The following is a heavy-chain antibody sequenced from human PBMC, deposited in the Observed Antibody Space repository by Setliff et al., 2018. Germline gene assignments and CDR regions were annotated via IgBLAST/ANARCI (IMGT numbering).Heavy chain of an antibody. V-gene: IGHV3-9*01. CDR3: ARDFGPSKNYNFWSGYVDY. Sequence: AGGSLRLSCAASGFTFDDYAMHWVRQAPGKGLEWVSGLSWNSDSIGYADSVRGRFTISRDNSKNTLYLQMNSLRAEDTAVYYCARDFGPSKNYNFWSGYVDYWGQGTLVTVSS. CDR1: GFTFDDYA. CDR2: LSWNSDSI. D-gene: IGHD3-3*01. J-gene: IGHJ4*02.